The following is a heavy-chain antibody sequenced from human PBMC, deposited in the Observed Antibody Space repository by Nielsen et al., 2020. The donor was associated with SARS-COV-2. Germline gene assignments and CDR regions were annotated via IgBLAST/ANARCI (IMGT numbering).Heavy chain of an antibody. J-gene: IGHJ5*02. Sequence: GESLKISCAASGFTFSSYAMSWVRQAPGKGLEWVSAISGSGGSTYYADSVKGRFTISRDNAKNSLYLQMNSLRAEDTAVYYCQGWLQSRGWFDPWGQGTLVTVSS. CDR2: ISGSGGST. CDR1: GFTFSSYA. D-gene: IGHD5-24*01. CDR3: QGWLQSRGWFDP. V-gene: IGHV3-23*01.